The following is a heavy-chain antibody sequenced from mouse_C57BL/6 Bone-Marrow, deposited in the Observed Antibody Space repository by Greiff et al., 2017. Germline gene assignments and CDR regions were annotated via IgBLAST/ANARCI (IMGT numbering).Heavy chain of an antibody. Sequence: EVMLVESGEGLVKPGGSLKLSCAASGFTFSSYAMSWVRQTPEKRLEWVAYISSGGDYIYYADTVQGRFTISRDNARNTLYLQMSSLKSEDTAMYYCTRGDYGDYYAMDYWGQGTSVTVSS. CDR2: ISSGGDYI. CDR3: TRGDYGDYYAMDY. J-gene: IGHJ4*01. V-gene: IGHV5-9-1*02. D-gene: IGHD1-1*01. CDR1: GFTFSSYA.